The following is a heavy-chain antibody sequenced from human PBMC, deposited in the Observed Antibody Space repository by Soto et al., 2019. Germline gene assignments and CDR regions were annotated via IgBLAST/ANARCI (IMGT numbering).Heavy chain of an antibody. J-gene: IGHJ5*02. D-gene: IGHD1-1*01. CDR3: ARSKGTGWFDP. CDR2: INHSGGT. Sequence: QVQLQQWGAGLLKPSETLSLTCAVYGGSFSGYYWSWIRQPPGKGLEWIGEINHSGGTNYNPSLKSRVTISVDTSKNQFSLKLSSVTAADTAVYYCARSKGTGWFDPWGQGTLVTVSS. V-gene: IGHV4-34*01. CDR1: GGSFSGYY.